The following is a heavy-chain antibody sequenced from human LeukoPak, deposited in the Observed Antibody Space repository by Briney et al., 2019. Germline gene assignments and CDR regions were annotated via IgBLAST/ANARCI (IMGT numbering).Heavy chain of an antibody. V-gene: IGHV4-4*02. CDR2: IYHSGST. CDR1: GGSISSSNW. Sequence: SETLSLTCAVSGGSISSSNWWSWVRQPPGKGLEWIGQIYHSGSTNYNPSLKSRVTISVDKSKNQFSLKLSSVTAADTAVYYCARADWGFEGGDYWGQGTLVTVSS. J-gene: IGHJ4*02. CDR3: ARADWGFEGGDY. D-gene: IGHD7-27*01.